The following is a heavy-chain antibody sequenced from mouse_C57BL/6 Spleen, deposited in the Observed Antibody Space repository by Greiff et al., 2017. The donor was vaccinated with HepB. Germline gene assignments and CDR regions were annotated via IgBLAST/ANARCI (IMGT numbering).Heavy chain of an antibody. CDR2: IYPGDGDT. CDR3: ARSAHYYGSSYYFGY. Sequence: VKLQESGPELVKPGASVKISCKASGYAFSSSWMNWVKQRPGKGLEWIGRIYPGDGDTNYNGKFKGKATLTADKSSSTAYMQLSSLTSEDSAVYFCARSAHYYGSSYYFGYWGQGTTLTVSS. CDR1: GYAFSSSW. J-gene: IGHJ2*01. V-gene: IGHV1-82*01. D-gene: IGHD1-1*01.